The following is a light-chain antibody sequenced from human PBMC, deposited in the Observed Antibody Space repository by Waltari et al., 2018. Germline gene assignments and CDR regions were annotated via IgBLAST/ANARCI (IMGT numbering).Light chain of an antibody. J-gene: IGKJ4*01. CDR1: QGISSW. CDR2: KAS. Sequence: DIQMTQSPSSLSASVGDRVTITCRASQGISSWLAWYQQKPGKAPNLLIYKASSLQSGVPSSFSGSGSGTDFTLIISSLQPEDFATYYCQQYDSGPLTFGGGTKVEIK. V-gene: IGKV1-5*03. CDR3: QQYDSGPLT.